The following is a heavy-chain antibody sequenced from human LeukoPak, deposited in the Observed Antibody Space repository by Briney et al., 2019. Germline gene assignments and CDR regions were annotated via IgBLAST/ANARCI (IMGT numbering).Heavy chain of an antibody. V-gene: IGHV3-30-3*01. J-gene: IGHJ4*02. Sequence: GGSLRLSCAASGFTFSSYAMHWVRQAPGKGLEWVAVISYDGSNKYYADSVKGRFTISRDNSKNTLYLRMNSLRAEDTAVYYCARGNKVGSSSLDYWGQGTLVTVSS. D-gene: IGHD6-13*01. CDR3: ARGNKVGSSSLDY. CDR1: GFTFSSYA. CDR2: ISYDGSNK.